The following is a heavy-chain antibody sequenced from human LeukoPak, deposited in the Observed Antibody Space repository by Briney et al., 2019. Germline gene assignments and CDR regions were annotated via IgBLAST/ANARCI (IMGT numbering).Heavy chain of an antibody. V-gene: IGHV1-58*01. J-gene: IGHJ4*02. D-gene: IGHD3-10*01. CDR1: GFTFTSSA. Sequence: SVKVSCKASGFTFTSSAVQWVRQARGQRLEWIGWIVVGSGNTNYAQKFQERVTITRDMSTSTAYMGLSSLRSEDTAVYYCAATPFTMVRGVIGDYWGQGTLVTVSS. CDR3: AATPFTMVRGVIGDY. CDR2: IVVGSGNT.